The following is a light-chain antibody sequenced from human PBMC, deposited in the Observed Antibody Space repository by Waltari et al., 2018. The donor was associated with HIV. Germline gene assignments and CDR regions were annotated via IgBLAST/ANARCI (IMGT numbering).Light chain of an antibody. CDR2: DDS. Sequence: SYVLTQPPSVSVAPGKTARITCGGNNIGRKSVHWYQPRPGQAPVLVIYDDSDRPSGMSERFSGSNSGNTATLTSSRVEAGDEADYYCHVWDSRSVTFGGGTKLTVV. V-gene: IGLV3-21*04. CDR3: HVWDSRSVT. J-gene: IGLJ2*01. CDR1: NIGRKS.